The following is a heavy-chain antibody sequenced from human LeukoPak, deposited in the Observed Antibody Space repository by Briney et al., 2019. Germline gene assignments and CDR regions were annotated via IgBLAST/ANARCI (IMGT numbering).Heavy chain of an antibody. Sequence: SETLSLTCTVSGSSISSYYWSWIRQPPGKGLEWIGYIYYSGSTNYNPSLKSRVTISVDTSKNQFSLKLSSVTAADTAVYYCARWQINLYYFDYWGQGTLVTVSS. CDR1: GSSISSYY. CDR2: IYYSGST. J-gene: IGHJ4*02. CDR3: ARWQINLYYFDY. D-gene: IGHD1-14*01. V-gene: IGHV4-59*01.